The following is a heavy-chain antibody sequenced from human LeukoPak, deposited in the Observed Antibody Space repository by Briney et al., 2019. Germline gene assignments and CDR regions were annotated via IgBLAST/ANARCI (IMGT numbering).Heavy chain of an antibody. V-gene: IGHV1-18*01. Sequence: ASVKVSCKASGYTFTSYGISWVQQAPGQELEWMGWISAYNGNTNYAQKLQGRVTMTTDTSTSTAYMELRSLRSDDTAVYYCARAGWEAYYYGSGSYYSVVPRFDPWGQGTLVTVSS. CDR1: GYTFTSYG. CDR3: ARAGWEAYYYGSGSYYSVVPRFDP. J-gene: IGHJ5*02. D-gene: IGHD3-10*01. CDR2: ISAYNGNT.